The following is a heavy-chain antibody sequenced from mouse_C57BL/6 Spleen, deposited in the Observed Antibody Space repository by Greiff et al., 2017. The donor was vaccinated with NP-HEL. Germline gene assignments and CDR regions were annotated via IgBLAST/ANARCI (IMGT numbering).Heavy chain of an antibody. V-gene: IGHV1-52*01. Sequence: QVQLQQPGAELVRPGSSVKLSCKASGYTFTSYWMHWVKQRPIQGLEWIGNIDPSDSETHYNRKFKDKATLTVDKSSSTAYMQLSSLTSEDSAVYYCAREGYYYGGSPYFDYWGQGTTLTVSS. CDR3: AREGYYYGGSPYFDY. CDR2: IDPSDSET. D-gene: IGHD1-1*01. CDR1: GYTFTSYW. J-gene: IGHJ2*01.